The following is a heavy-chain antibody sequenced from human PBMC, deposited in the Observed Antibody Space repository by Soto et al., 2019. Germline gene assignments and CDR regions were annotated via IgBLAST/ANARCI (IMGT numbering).Heavy chain of an antibody. CDR2: ISPYNGKT. Sequence: GASVKVSCKASGYSFTSYGFSWVRQAPGQGLEWMGWISPYNGKTNYVQKLQGRVTMTTDTSTSTAYMELRSLRSDDTAVYYCARDWKEKVGTTFYYWGQGTLVTVSS. J-gene: IGHJ4*02. D-gene: IGHD1-26*01. CDR3: ARDWKEKVGTTFYY. CDR1: GYSFTSYG. V-gene: IGHV1-18*01.